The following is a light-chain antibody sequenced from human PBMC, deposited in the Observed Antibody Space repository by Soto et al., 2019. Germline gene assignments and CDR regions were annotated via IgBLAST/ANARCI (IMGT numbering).Light chain of an antibody. CDR1: QSISSW. J-gene: IGKJ1*01. V-gene: IGKV1-5*03. CDR3: QQYDRASWT. CDR2: RAS. Sequence: DIQMTQSPSTLSASVGDRVIITCRASQSISSWLAWYQQKPGKAPNLLIYRASTLTSGIPSRFSGSGSGTDFTLTISSLQADDFATYYCQQYDRASWTFGPGTKVEIK.